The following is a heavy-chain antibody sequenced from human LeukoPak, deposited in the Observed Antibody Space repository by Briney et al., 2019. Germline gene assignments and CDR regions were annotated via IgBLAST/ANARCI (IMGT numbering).Heavy chain of an antibody. CDR1: GFTFSSYE. CDR3: AKERPSGAGQEYYFDY. J-gene: IGHJ4*02. V-gene: IGHV3-30*18. D-gene: IGHD6-19*01. Sequence: GGSLRLSCAASGFTFSSYEMNWVRQAPGKGLEWVTLISYDGSNKYYGDSVKGRFTISRDNSKNMLYLQMSSLRAEDTAVYYCAKERPSGAGQEYYFDYWGQGTLVTVSS. CDR2: ISYDGSNK.